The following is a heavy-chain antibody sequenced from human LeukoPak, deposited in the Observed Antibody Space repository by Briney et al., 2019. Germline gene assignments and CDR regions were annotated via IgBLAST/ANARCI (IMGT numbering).Heavy chain of an antibody. J-gene: IGHJ5*02. CDR2: VDYSGST. D-gene: IGHD3-16*01. Sequence: PSYTLSLTCTVSRGSLSSCGYYWTWIRQHPGKGLEWIGYVDYSGSTYYTPTLKSRVTISVDTSKNQFSLGLTSVAAADTAVYYCTRASSRATGYVTWLDPWGQGTLVTVSS. CDR1: RGSLSSCGYY. V-gene: IGHV4-31*03. CDR3: TRASSRATGYVTWLDP.